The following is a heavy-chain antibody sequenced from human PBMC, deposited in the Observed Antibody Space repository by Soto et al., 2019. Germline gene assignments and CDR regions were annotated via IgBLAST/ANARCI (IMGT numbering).Heavy chain of an antibody. CDR3: ARLMGPYDFWSGYYSPPYYYYGMDV. J-gene: IGHJ6*02. Sequence: SEPLSLTCPVSGGSISSSRYYRGWIRQPPGKGLDWIGSIYYSGSTYYNPSLKSRVTIAVDTSKNQFSLKLSSVTAADTAVYYCARLMGPYDFWSGYYSPPYYYYGMDVWGQGTTVTVSS. D-gene: IGHD3-3*01. V-gene: IGHV4-39*01. CDR1: GGSISSSRYY. CDR2: IYYSGST.